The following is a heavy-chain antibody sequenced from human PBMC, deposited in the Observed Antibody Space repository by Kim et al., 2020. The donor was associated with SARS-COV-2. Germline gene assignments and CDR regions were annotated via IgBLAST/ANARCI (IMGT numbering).Heavy chain of an antibody. J-gene: IGHJ4*02. CDR2: INPSGGST. CDR1: GYTFTSYY. V-gene: IGHV1-46*01. CDR3: ARDPEPPYSSGWYYFDY. D-gene: IGHD6-19*01. Sequence: ASVKVSCKASGYTFTSYYMHWVRQAPGQGLEWMGIINPSGGSTSYAQKFQGRVTMTRDTSTSTVYMELSSLRSEDTAVYYCARDPEPPYSSGWYYFDYWGQGTLVTVSS.